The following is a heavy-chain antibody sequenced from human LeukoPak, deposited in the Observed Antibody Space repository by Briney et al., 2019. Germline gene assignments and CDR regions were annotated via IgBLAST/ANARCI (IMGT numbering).Heavy chain of an antibody. V-gene: IGHV1-18*04. J-gene: IGHJ5*02. CDR3: ARADRYFDWLAH. CDR1: GCTFTSYG. D-gene: IGHD3-9*01. CDR2: ISAYNGNT. Sequence: ASVKVSCKASGCTFTSYGISWVRQAPGQGLEGMGWISAYNGNTNYAQKLQGRVTMTTDTSTSTAYMELRSLRSDDTAVYYCARADRYFDWLAHWGQGTLVTVSS.